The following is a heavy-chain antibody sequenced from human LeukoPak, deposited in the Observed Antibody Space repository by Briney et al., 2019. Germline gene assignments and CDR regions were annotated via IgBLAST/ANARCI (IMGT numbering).Heavy chain of an antibody. D-gene: IGHD2-21*02. V-gene: IGHV4-34*01. CDR3: ARGPVRDDGLTGISYYFGLDV. CDR2: IHHRAGA. CDR1: GGSFTDYY. J-gene: IGHJ6*02. Sequence: SETLSLTCAVYGGSFTDYYWSWIRHLPGKGLEWIGEIHHRAGANYNPSLWGRVTISADTSKNQFSLHLASVTTADTATFYCARGPVRDDGLTGISYYFGLDVWGHGTTVTVFS.